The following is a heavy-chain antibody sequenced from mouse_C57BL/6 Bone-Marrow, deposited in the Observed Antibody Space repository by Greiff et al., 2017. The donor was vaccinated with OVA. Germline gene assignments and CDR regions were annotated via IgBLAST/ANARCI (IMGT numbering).Heavy chain of an antibody. CDR2: IDPTNDYT. J-gene: IGHJ2*01. CDR1: GYTFTSYT. Sequence: QVQLKESGAELARPGASVKMSCKASGYTFTSYTIHWVKQRPGQGLEWIGYIDPTNDYTNYNQKFKGKATLTTDKSSSTAYMQLSSLTSEDTAVYYCTRGYCFDYWGRGNTITVSS. CDR3: TRGYCFDY. V-gene: IGHV1-4*01.